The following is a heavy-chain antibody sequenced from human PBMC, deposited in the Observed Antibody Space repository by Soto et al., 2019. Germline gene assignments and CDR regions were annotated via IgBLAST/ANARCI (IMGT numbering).Heavy chain of an antibody. D-gene: IGHD1-1*01. Sequence: EVQLVESGGDLVQRGGSLRLSYVASGFTFSVYSMNWVRQAPGKGLEWFSYITSDTKTIKYADSVKGRFTISRDNAKNSVYLQMNSLRDEDTAVYYCARSVERHFDYWGQGTVVTVSS. CDR2: ITSDTKTI. CDR3: ARSVERHFDY. J-gene: IGHJ4*02. V-gene: IGHV3-48*02. CDR1: GFTFSVYS.